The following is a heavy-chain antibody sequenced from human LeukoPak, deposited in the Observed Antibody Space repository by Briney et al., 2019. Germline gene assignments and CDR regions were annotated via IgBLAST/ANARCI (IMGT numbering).Heavy chain of an antibody. V-gene: IGHV1-46*01. CDR2: INPSGGST. D-gene: IGHD2-2*01. Sequence: ASVKVSFKASGYTFTSYYMHWVRQAPGQGLEWMGIINPSGGSTSYAQKFQGRVTITRDMSTSTVYMELSSLRSEDTAVYYCARSGVQDIVVVPAAKKIMGYYYYMDVWGKGTTVTVSS. CDR1: GYTFTSYY. J-gene: IGHJ6*03. CDR3: ARSGVQDIVVVPAAKKIMGYYYYMDV.